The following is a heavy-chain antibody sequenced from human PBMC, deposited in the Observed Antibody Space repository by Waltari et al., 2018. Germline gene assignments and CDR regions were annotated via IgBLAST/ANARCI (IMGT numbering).Heavy chain of an antibody. CDR1: GYSISSDFY. J-gene: IGHJ5*02. CDR2: VYHREST. Sequence: QVQLQESGPGLVKPSGTLSLTCSVSGYSISSDFYWGWIRQPPGKGLEWIATVYHRESTYYNPSLMGRLTLSVDTSNNQFSLNLRSVTAADTAVYYCAGLRGFNYAFEPWGRGALVTVSS. CDR3: AGLRGFNYAFEP. V-gene: IGHV4-38-2*02. D-gene: IGHD5-18*01.